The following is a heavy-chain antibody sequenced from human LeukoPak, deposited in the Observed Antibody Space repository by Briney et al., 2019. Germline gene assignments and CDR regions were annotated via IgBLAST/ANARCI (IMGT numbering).Heavy chain of an antibody. D-gene: IGHD7-27*01. Sequence: PSETLSLTCTVSGGSISSYYWSWIRQPPGKGLEWIGYIYYSGSTNYNPSLKSRVTISVDTSKNQFSLKLSSVTAADTAVYYCARDPTGVDAFDIWGQGTMVTVSS. CDR3: ARDPTGVDAFDI. CDR2: IYYSGST. J-gene: IGHJ3*02. V-gene: IGHV4-59*01. CDR1: GGSISSYY.